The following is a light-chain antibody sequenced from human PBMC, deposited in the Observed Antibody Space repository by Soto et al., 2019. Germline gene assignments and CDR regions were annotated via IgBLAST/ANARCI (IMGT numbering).Light chain of an antibody. CDR3: QAYDSALT. CDR1: QGISNY. J-gene: IGKJ4*01. CDR2: AAS. Sequence: DIQMTQSPSSLSASVGDRVTITCRASQGISNYLAWYQQKPGKVPTLLIYAASTLHSGVPSRFSGSGSGTDFTLNISSLQPEDVASYYCQAYDSALTFGGGTKVEIK. V-gene: IGKV1-27*01.